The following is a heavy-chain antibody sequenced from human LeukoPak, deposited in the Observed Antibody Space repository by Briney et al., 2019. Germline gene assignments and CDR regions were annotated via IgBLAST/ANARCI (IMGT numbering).Heavy chain of an antibody. V-gene: IGHV3-48*02. D-gene: IGHD3-3*01. CDR1: GVTFSSYS. J-gene: IGHJ6*02. Sequence: PGGSLRLSCAASGVTFSSYSMNWVRQAPGKGLEWVSYISSSSSTIYYADSVKGRFTISRDNAKNSLYLQMNSLRDEDTAVYYCARPPHYDFWSGYYETYYYYGMDVWGQGTTVTVSS. CDR3: ARPPHYDFWSGYYETYYYYGMDV. CDR2: ISSSSSTI.